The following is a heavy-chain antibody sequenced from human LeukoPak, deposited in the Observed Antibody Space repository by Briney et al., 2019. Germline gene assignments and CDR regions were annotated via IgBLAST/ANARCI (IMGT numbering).Heavy chain of an antibody. CDR2: IYYSGST. CDR1: GGSISSSSYY. J-gene: IGHJ4*02. D-gene: IGHD7-27*01. Sequence: PSETLSLTCTVSGGSISSSSYYWGWIRQPPGKGLEWIGSIYYSGSTYYNPSLKSRVTISVDTSKNQFSLKLSSVTAADTAVYYCARVGPNWGFKENFDFWGQGTLVTVSS. CDR3: ARVGPNWGFKENFDF. V-gene: IGHV4-39*07.